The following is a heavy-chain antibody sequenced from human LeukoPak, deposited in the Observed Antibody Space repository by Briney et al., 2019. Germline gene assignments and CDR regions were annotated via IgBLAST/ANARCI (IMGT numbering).Heavy chain of an antibody. V-gene: IGHV1-69*01. Sequence: SVKVSCKASGGTFSSYAISWVRQAPGQGLEWMGGIIPIFGTANYAQKFQGRVTITADESTSTAYMELSSLRSEDTAVYYCARDRPYGSGSPVGWYFDLWGRGTLVTVSS. J-gene: IGHJ2*01. CDR2: IIPIFGTA. D-gene: IGHD3-10*01. CDR3: ARDRPYGSGSPVGWYFDL. CDR1: GGTFSSYA.